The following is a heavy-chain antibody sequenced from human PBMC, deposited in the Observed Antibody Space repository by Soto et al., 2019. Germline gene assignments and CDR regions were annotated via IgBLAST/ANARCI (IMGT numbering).Heavy chain of an antibody. J-gene: IGHJ4*02. Sequence: QVQLVESGGGVVQPGRSLRLSCAASGFTFSSYAMHWVRQAPGKGLEWVAVISYDGSNKYYADSVKGRFTISRDNSKNTLYLQMNSLRAEDTAVYYCARDDYYDSSGWFDYWGQGTLVTVSS. CDR2: ISYDGSNK. CDR3: ARDDYYDSSGWFDY. V-gene: IGHV3-30-3*01. D-gene: IGHD3-22*01. CDR1: GFTFSSYA.